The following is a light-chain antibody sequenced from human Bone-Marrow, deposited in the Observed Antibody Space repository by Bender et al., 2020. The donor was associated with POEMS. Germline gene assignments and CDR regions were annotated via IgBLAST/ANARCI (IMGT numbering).Light chain of an antibody. V-gene: IGLV1-47*01. Sequence: QSVLTQPPSVSGTPGQRVTISCSGSNSNIGSNYVFWFHQRPGSAPKLLICRNHQRPSGVPDRFSGSKSATSVSLAIGGLQSDDEAIYFCVAWDASLNGWVFGGGTKLTVL. CDR3: VAWDASLNGWV. CDR2: RNH. J-gene: IGLJ3*02. CDR1: NSNIGSNY.